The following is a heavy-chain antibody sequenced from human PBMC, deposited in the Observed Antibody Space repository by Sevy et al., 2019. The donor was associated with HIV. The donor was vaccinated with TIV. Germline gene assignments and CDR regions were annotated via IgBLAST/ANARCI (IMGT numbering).Heavy chain of an antibody. D-gene: IGHD6-19*01. CDR2: ISYDGSNK. J-gene: IGHJ6*02. V-gene: IGHV3-30*18. CDR3: AKDRRGWSRHYYYYGMDV. CDR1: GFTFRGYG. Sequence: GGSLRLSCAASGFTFRGYGMHWVRQAPGKGLEWMAVISYDGSNKYYADSVKGRFTISRDNSENMLDLQMNSLRAEDMAVYYCAKDRRGWSRHYYYYGMDVWGQGTTVTVSS.